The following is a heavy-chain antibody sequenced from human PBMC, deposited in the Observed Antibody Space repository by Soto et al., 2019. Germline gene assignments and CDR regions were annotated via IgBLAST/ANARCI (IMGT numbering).Heavy chain of an antibody. D-gene: IGHD3-9*01. J-gene: IGHJ4*02. CDR3: ARDTYDILTIRYFDY. V-gene: IGHV3-21*01. CDR2: ISSSSSYI. CDR1: GFTFSSYS. Sequence: GGSLRLSCAASGFTFSSYSMNWVRQAPGKGLEWVSSISSSSSYIYYADSVKGRFTISRDNAKNSLYLQMNSLRAEDTAVYYCARDTYDILTIRYFDYWGQGTLVTVSS.